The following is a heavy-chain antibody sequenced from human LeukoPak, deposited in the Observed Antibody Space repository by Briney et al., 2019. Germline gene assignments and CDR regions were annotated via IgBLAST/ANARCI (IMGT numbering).Heavy chain of an antibody. V-gene: IGHV3-30*18. CDR3: AKDEAAGYFAY. CDR2: ISYDGSNK. Sequence: PGRSLRLSCAASGFTFSSYGMPWVRQAPGKGLEWVAVISYDGSNKYYADSVKGRFTISRDNSKNTLYLQMNSLRAEDTAVYYCAKDEAAGYFAYWGQGTLVTVSS. J-gene: IGHJ4*02. D-gene: IGHD6-13*01. CDR1: GFTFSSYG.